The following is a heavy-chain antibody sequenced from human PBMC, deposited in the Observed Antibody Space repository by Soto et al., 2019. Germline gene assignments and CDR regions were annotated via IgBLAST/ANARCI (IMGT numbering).Heavy chain of an antibody. Sequence: EVQLLESGGGLVQPGGSLRLSCIASGFTFSSYAMSWVRQAPGKGLECLSGISGRADATHYAASVKGRFTISRDNSKNTVYLEMKRLRFEDTALYYCAKEVTSCCYPGFDSWGQGTLVTVSS. D-gene: IGHD2-2*01. CDR3: AKEVTSCCYPGFDS. V-gene: IGHV3-23*01. CDR2: ISGRADAT. CDR1: GFTFSSYA. J-gene: IGHJ4*02.